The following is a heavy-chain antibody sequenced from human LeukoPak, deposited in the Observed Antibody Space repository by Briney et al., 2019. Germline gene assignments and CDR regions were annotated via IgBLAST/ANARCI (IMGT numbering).Heavy chain of an antibody. CDR3: VKSGIAVSGTDY. J-gene: IGHJ4*02. CDR2: ISYDGSNK. CDR1: GFTFSSYG. V-gene: IGHV3-30*18. D-gene: IGHD6-19*01. Sequence: GRSLILSCAASGFTFSSYGIHWVRQAPGKGLEWVAFISYDGSNKDYADSVKGRFTISRDNSKNTLYLQMSSLRAEDTAVYYCVKSGIAVSGTDYWGQGTLVTVSS.